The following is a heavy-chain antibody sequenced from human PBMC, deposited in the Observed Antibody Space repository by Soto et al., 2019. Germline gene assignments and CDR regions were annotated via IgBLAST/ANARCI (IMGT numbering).Heavy chain of an antibody. CDR3: AKRRGEGYFDL. CDR2: IGGTSGST. J-gene: IGHJ2*01. D-gene: IGHD3-10*01. CDR1: GFTFSSYA. Sequence: EVQLLESGGGLVQPGGSLRLSCAASGFTFSSYAMSWVRQAPGKGLEWVSAIGGTSGSTYYADSVKGRFTISRDNSKNTQFLHMNSLRADDTAVYYCAKRRGEGYFDLWGRGTLVTVSS. V-gene: IGHV3-23*01.